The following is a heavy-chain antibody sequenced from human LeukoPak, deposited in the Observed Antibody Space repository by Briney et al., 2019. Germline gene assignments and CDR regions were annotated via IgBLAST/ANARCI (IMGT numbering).Heavy chain of an antibody. Sequence: PGRSLRLSCAASGFTFDDYAMHWVRQAPGKGLEWVSGISWNSGSIGYADSVKGRFTISRDNAKNSLYLQMNSLRAEDTALYYCAKAHMVYFGLLDYWGQGTLATVSS. CDR2: ISWNSGSI. J-gene: IGHJ4*02. D-gene: IGHD2-8*01. CDR1: GFTFDDYA. CDR3: AKAHMVYFGLLDY. V-gene: IGHV3-9*01.